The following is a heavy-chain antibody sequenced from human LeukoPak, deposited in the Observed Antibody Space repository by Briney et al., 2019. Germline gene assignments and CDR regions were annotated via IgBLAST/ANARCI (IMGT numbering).Heavy chain of an antibody. V-gene: IGHV3-9*01. CDR3: AKDRDSYGFNGMDV. Sequence: QPGGSLRLSCAVSGFTFDDYAMHWVRQAPGKGLEWVSGISWNSGSIGYADSVKGRFTISRDNAQNSVHLQMDSLRAEDTALYYCAKDRDSYGFNGMDVWGQGTTVSVSS. CDR2: ISWNSGSI. D-gene: IGHD5-18*01. J-gene: IGHJ6*02. CDR1: GFTFDDYA.